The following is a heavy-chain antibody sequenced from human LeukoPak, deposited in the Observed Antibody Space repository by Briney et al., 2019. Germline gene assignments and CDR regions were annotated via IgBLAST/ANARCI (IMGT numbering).Heavy chain of an antibody. CDR3: ARTSTGYYYYYMDV. CDR2: INHSGST. V-gene: IGHV4-34*01. Sequence: SETLSLTCAVYGGSFSGYYWSWIRQPPGKGLEWIGEINHSGSTNYNPSLKSRVTISVDTSKNQFSLKLSSVTAADTAVYYCARTSTGYYYYYMDVWGKGTTVTISS. CDR1: GGSFSGYY. J-gene: IGHJ6*03.